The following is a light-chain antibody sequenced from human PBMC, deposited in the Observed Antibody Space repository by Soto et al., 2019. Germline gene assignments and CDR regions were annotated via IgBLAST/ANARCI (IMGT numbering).Light chain of an antibody. V-gene: IGLV2-14*01. CDR2: EVS. J-gene: IGLJ1*01. Sequence: QSALTQPASVSGSPGQSITISCTGTSSDVGGYHYVSWYQQYPGKAPKLMIYEVSNRPSGVSNRFSGSKSGNTASLTISGLQAEEEADYYCSSYTSSSTYVFGTGTKVTVL. CDR3: SSYTSSSTYV. CDR1: SSDVGGYHY.